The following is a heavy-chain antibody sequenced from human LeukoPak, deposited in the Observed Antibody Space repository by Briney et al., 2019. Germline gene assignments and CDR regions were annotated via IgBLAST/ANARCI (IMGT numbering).Heavy chain of an antibody. CDR2: ISGSGGRI. Sequence: GGSLRLSCAASGFTFSSYSMSWVRQAPGKGLEWVSSISGSGGRIDYADSVKGRFTISRDNSKNTLSLQMNSLAAEDTAVYYCTTDLGLTMIRGVIVYWGQGALVTVSS. CDR3: TTDLGLTMIRGVIVY. D-gene: IGHD3-10*01. J-gene: IGHJ4*02. CDR1: GFTFSSYS. V-gene: IGHV3-23*01.